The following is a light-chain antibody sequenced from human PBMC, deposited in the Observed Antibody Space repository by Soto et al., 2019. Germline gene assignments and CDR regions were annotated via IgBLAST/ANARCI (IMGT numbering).Light chain of an antibody. V-gene: IGKV3-15*01. CDR1: QSISNN. CDR2: GAS. CDR3: QHYGSSPRT. J-gene: IGKJ1*01. Sequence: EIVMTESPATLSVSPGERATLSCRASQSISNNLAWYQQKPGQAPRLLIYGASTRATGFPARFSGSGSGTDFTLTISRLEPEDFAVYYCQHYGSSPRTFGQGTKVDIK.